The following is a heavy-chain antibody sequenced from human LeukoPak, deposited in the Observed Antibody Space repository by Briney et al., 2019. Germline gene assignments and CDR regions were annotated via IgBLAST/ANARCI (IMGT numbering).Heavy chain of an antibody. V-gene: IGHV4-59*08. D-gene: IGHD3-3*01. CDR3: ARRTDLFGNYMDV. Sequence: PSETLSLTCTLSGGSISSDLWSWIRQPPGKTLEWIGLVYNSGSSDYNPSLKSRRTISIDTSKNRSSLQVSSLTPSDTSLYYSARRTDLFGNYMDVWGKGTTVTVSS. J-gene: IGHJ6*03. CDR1: GGSISSDL. CDR2: VYNSGSS.